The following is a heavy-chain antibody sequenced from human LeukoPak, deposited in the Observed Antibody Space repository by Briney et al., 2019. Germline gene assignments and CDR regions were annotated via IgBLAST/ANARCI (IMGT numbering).Heavy chain of an antibody. CDR3: AREPTAMIL. J-gene: IGHJ4*02. CDR1: GLTFSDSY. Sequence: GRSLRLSCVASGLTFSDSYMSWIRQAPGKGLEWITYISGSGTTIYYADSVKGRFTISRDNAKNSLYLQMNSLRAEDTAVYYCAREPTAMILWGQGTLVTVSS. D-gene: IGHD5-18*01. CDR2: ISGSGTTI. V-gene: IGHV3-11*04.